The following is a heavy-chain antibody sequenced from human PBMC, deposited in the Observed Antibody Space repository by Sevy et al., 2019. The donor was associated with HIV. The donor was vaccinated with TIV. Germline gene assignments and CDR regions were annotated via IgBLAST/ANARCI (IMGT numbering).Heavy chain of an antibody. V-gene: IGHV3-30-3*01. Sequence: GGSLRLSCAVSGFSFSHYAFHWVRQAPGKGLEWVSLISYDGTYKYYADSVKGRFTISRDKSKNTRYLQMNSLRGNDTAVDYCARVAASYCTNDCYHRFDYWGPRALVTVSS. CDR1: GFSFSHYA. J-gene: IGHJ4*02. D-gene: IGHD2-8*01. CDR2: ISYDGTYK. CDR3: ARVAASYCTNDCYHRFDY.